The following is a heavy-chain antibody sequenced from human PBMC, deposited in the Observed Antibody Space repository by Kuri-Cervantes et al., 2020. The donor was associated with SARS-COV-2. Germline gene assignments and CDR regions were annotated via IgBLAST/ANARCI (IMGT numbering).Heavy chain of an antibody. CDR3: ARAGDITMIVEYYFDY. CDR2: ISSSSTI. J-gene: IGHJ4*02. Sequence: GESLKISCAASGFTFSDYYMNWVRQAPGKGLEWVSSISSSSTIYYADSVKGRFTISRDNAKSSLYLQMNSLRAEDTAVYYCARAGDITMIVEYYFDYWGQGTLVTVSS. V-gene: IGHV3-69-1*01. D-gene: IGHD3-22*01. CDR1: GFTFSDYY.